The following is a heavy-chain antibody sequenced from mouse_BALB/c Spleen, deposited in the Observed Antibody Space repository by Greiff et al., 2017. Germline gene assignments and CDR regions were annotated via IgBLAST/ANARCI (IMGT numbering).Heavy chain of an antibody. CDR1: GFAFSSYD. CDR3: ARGDGTLDY. D-gene: IGHD4-1*01. CDR2: ISSGGGST. V-gene: IGHV5-12-1*01. J-gene: IGHJ2*01. Sequence: EVHLVESGGGLVKPGGSLKLSCAASGFAFSSYDMSWVRQTPEKRLEWVAYISSGGGSTYYPDTVKGRFTISRDNAKNTLYLQMSSLKSEDTAMYYCARGDGTLDYWGQGTTLTVSS.